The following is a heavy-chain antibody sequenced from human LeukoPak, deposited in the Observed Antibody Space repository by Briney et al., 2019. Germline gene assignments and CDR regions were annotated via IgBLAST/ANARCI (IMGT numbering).Heavy chain of an antibody. D-gene: IGHD3-22*01. V-gene: IGHV4-59*08. CDR2: IYYSGST. Sequence: SETLSLTCTVSGGSISSYYWSWIRQPPGKGLEWIGYIYYSGSTNYNPSLKSRVTISVDTSKNQFSLKLSSVTAADTAVYYCARGYDSSGYHNHAFDYRGQGTLVTVSS. J-gene: IGHJ4*02. CDR1: GGSISSYY. CDR3: ARGYDSSGYHNHAFDY.